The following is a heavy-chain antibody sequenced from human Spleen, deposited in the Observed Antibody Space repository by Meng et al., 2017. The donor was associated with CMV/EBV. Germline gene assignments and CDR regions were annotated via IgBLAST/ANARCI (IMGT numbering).Heavy chain of an antibody. D-gene: IGHD3-3*01. Sequence: GGSLRLSCAASGFTFSDYYMSWIRQAPGKGLEWVSYISSSGSTIYYADSVKGRFTISRDNAKNSLYLQMNSLRAEDTAVYYCARGRETYYDFWSGYSPYVPLDYWGQGTLVTVSS. CDR2: ISSSGSTI. J-gene: IGHJ4*02. CDR1: GFTFSDYY. V-gene: IGHV3-11*01. CDR3: ARGRETYYDFWSGYSPYVPLDY.